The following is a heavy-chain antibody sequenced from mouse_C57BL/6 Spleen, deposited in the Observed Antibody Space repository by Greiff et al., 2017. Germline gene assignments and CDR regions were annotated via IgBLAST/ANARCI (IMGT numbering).Heavy chain of an antibody. Sequence: QVQLQQPGAELVMPGASVKLSCKASGYTFTSYWMHWVKQRPGQGLEWIGEIDPSDSYTNYNQKFKGKSTLTVDKSSSTAYMQLSSLTSEDSAVYYCARSRDRSFDYWGQGTTLTVSS. CDR3: ARSRDRSFDY. J-gene: IGHJ2*01. CDR2: IDPSDSYT. D-gene: IGHD3-3*01. CDR1: GYTFTSYW. V-gene: IGHV1-69*01.